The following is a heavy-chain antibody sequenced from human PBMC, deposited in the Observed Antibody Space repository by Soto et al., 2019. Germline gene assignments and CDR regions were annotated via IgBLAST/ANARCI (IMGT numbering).Heavy chain of an antibody. J-gene: IGHJ4*02. Sequence: EVQLLESGGGLVQPGGSLRLSCAASGFTFSSYWMSWVRQAPGKGLEWVANIKQDGSEKYYVDSVKGRFTISRDNAKNSLYLQMNSLRAEDTAVYYCASWYYDSSGYLRDYWGQGTLVTVSS. D-gene: IGHD3-22*01. V-gene: IGHV3-7*01. CDR2: IKQDGSEK. CDR3: ASWYYDSSGYLRDY. CDR1: GFTFSSYW.